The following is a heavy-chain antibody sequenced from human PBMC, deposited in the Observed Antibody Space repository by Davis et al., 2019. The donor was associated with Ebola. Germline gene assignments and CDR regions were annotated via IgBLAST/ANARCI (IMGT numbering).Heavy chain of an antibody. CDR2: INHSGST. J-gene: IGHJ4*02. Sequence: MPSETLSLTCAVYGGSFSGYYWSWIRQPPGKGLEWIWEINHSGSTNYNPSLKSRVTMSVDTSKNQFSLKLSSVTAADTAVYYCARDLTAVAGNIFDYWGQGTLVTVSS. D-gene: IGHD6-19*01. CDR3: ARDLTAVAGNIFDY. V-gene: IGHV4-34*01. CDR1: GGSFSGYY.